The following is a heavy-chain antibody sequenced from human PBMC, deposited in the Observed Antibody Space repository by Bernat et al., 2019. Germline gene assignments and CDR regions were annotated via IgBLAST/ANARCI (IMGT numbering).Heavy chain of an antibody. CDR3: ARGSSGSYYNPLYGMDV. V-gene: IGHV1-8*01. D-gene: IGHD3-10*01. Sequence: QVQLVQSGAEVKKPGASVKVSCKASGYTFTRYDINWVRQATGQGLEWMGWMNPNSGNTGYAQKFQGRVTMTRNTSISTAYMELSSLRSEDTAVYYCARGSSGSYYNPLYGMDVWGQGTTVTVSS. CDR1: GYTFTRYD. J-gene: IGHJ6*02. CDR2: MNPNSGNT.